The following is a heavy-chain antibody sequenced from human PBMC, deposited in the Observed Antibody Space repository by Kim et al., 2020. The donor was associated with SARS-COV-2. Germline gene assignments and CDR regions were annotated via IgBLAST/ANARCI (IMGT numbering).Heavy chain of an antibody. V-gene: IGHV1-69*13. CDR2: IIPIFGTA. D-gene: IGHD6-6*01. CDR3: ARDPRPIRREGWFDP. J-gene: IGHJ5*02. Sequence: SVKVSCKASGGTFSSYAISWVRQAPGQGLEWMGGIIPIFGTANYAQKFQGRVTITADESTSTAYMELSSLRSEDTAVYYCARDPRPIRREGWFDPWGQGTLVTVSS. CDR1: GGTFSSYA.